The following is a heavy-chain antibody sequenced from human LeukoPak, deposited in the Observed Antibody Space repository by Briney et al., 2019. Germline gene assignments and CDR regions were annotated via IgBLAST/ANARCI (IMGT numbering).Heavy chain of an antibody. V-gene: IGHV4-34*01. D-gene: IGHD3-9*01. CDR1: GGSFSDYY. CDR3: ARGPVYYDILTGPPLYGMDV. Sequence: SETLSLTCAVYGGSFSDYYWSWIRQPPGKGLERIGEINHSGSTNYNPSLKSRVTISVDTSKNQFSLKLSSVTAADTAAYYCARGPVYYDILTGPPLYGMDVWGQGTTVTVSS. J-gene: IGHJ6*02. CDR2: INHSGST.